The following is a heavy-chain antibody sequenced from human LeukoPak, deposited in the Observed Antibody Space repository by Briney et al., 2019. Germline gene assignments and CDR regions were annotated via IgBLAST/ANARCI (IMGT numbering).Heavy chain of an antibody. CDR1: GGSNNSYY. CDR2: THPSGNT. CDR3: ARKAPKKGWFDP. Sequence: SETLSLTSTVSGGSNNSYYWSWIRQPPGKGLEWIGYTHPSGNTNYSPSLKSRVTISIDTSRNQFSLKLSSVTAADTAVYYCARKAPKKGWFDPWGQGTLVTVSS. J-gene: IGHJ5*02. V-gene: IGHV4-4*09.